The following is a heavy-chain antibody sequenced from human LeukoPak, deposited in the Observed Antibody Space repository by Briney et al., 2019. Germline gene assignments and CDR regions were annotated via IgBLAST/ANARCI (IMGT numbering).Heavy chain of an antibody. CDR3: ARAPLLYSLDY. Sequence: SETLSLTCTVSGGSISGSSYYWGWIRQPPGKGLEWIGSIYYSGSTYYNPSLKSRVTISVDTSKNQFSLKLSSVTAADTAVYYCARAPLLYSLDYWGQGTLVTVSS. V-gene: IGHV4-39*07. CDR1: GGSISGSSYY. J-gene: IGHJ4*02. CDR2: IYYSGST. D-gene: IGHD2-2*02.